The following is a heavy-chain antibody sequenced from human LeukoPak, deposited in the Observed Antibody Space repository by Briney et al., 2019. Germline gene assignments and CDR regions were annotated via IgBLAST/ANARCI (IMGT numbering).Heavy chain of an antibody. Sequence: GGSLRLSWAASGFTFDDFAMHWVRQAPGKGLEWVSLISGDGRDTYYADSVKGRFTISRDNSKNSLYLQMNSLTTEDTALYYCAKYGNYDYYFYFYYMDVWGNGTTVTVSS. CDR1: GFTFDDFA. CDR2: ISGDGRDT. D-gene: IGHD4-11*01. J-gene: IGHJ6*03. CDR3: AKYGNYDYYFYFYYMDV. V-gene: IGHV3-43*02.